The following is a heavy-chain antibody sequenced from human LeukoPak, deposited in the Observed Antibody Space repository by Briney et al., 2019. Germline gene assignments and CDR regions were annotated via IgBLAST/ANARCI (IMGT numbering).Heavy chain of an antibody. J-gene: IGHJ4*02. CDR2: FDPEESET. V-gene: IGHV1-24*01. CDR1: GYTLTELS. CDR3: AVFGVYATE. Sequence: GASVKCSSKVSGYTLTELSMQWVRHAPGKGREWRGGFDPEESETIYAQKFQGRFTMAEDTFTDTAYMELSRLRSEDTAVYYCAVFGVYATEWGQGTLVTVSS. D-gene: IGHD2-8*01.